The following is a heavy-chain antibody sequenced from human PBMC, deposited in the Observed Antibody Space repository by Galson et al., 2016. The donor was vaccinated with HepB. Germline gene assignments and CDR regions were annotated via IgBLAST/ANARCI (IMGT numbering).Heavy chain of an antibody. D-gene: IGHD2-15*01. CDR2: IDWDDDK. CDR1: GFSLSTTGMR. CDR3: ARTRGSRLEFDL. J-gene: IGHJ5*02. V-gene: IGHV2-70*04. Sequence: PALVKPTQTLTLTCTFSGFSLSTTGMRVSWIRQPPGKALEWLARIDWDDDKFYSTSLKTRLTIPKDTSKNQVVLTMTNMDPVDTATYYCARTRGSRLEFDLWGQGTLVTVSS.